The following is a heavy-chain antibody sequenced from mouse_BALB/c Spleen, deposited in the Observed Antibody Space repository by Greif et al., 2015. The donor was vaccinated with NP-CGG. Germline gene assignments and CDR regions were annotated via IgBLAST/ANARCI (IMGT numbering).Heavy chain of an antibody. CDR2: IYPGSGNT. CDR1: GYTFTDYY. J-gene: IGHJ4*01. Sequence: LMESGPELVKPGASVKISCKASGYTFTDYYINWVKQKPGQGLEWIGWIYPGSGNTKYNEKFKGKATLTVDTSSSTAYMQLSSLTSEDTAVYFCARRTGTEAMDYWGQGTSVIVSS. CDR3: ARRTGTEAMDY. D-gene: IGHD4-1*01. V-gene: IGHV1-84*02.